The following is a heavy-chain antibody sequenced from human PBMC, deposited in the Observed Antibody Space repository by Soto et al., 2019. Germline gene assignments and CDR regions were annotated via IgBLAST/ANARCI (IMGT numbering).Heavy chain of an antibody. CDR2: IYHSGST. CDR1: GGSISSGGYS. D-gene: IGHD4-4*01. V-gene: IGHV4-30-2*01. J-gene: IGHJ4*02. CDR3: ARIATTTLGGPIDY. Sequence: SETLSLTCAVSGGSISSGGYSWSWIRQPPGKGLEWIGYIYHSGSTYYNPSLKSRVTISVDRSKNQFSLKLSSVTAVDTAVYYCARIATTTLGGPIDYWGRETLVTVS.